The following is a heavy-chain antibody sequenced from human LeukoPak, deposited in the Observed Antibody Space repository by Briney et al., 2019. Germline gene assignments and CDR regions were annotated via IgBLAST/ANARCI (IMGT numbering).Heavy chain of an antibody. CDR1: GYTFTSYY. J-gene: IGHJ2*01. V-gene: IGHV1-46*01. Sequence: GASVKVSCKASGYTFTSYYVHWVRQAPGQGLEWMGLINPSAGSTSYAQKFQGRVTMTRDTATSIVYMELSSLRSEDTAVYYCARTLVRGHWYFDLWGRGTLVTVSS. CDR2: INPSAGST. CDR3: ARTLVRGHWYFDL. D-gene: IGHD3-10*01.